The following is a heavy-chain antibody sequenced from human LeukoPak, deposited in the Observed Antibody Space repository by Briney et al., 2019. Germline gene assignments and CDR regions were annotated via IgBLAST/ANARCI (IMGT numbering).Heavy chain of an antibody. CDR1: GFTFSGFW. J-gene: IGHJ4*02. D-gene: IGHD2-2*01. V-gene: IGHV3-7*01. CDR2: IKEDGSEQ. Sequence: GGSLRLSCAASGFTFSGFWMSWVRQAPGKGLEWVANIKEDGSEQYYVGSVKGRFTISRDNAKNSLYLQMNSLRAEDTAVYYCARDPEVEVPAALDYWGQGTLVTVSS. CDR3: ARDPEVEVPAALDY.